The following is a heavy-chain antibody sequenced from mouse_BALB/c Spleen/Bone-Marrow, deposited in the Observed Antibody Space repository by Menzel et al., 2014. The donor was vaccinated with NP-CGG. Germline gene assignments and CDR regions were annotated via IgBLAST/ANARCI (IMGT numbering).Heavy chain of an antibody. CDR1: GFSLTSYG. CDR2: IWAGVST. Sequence: VQGVESGPGLVAPSQSLSITCTVSGFSLTSYGVHWVRQPPGKGLEWLGVIWAGVSTNYNSALMSRLSISKDNSKSQVFLKMNSLQTDDTAMYYCARTGFDYWGQGTTLTVSS. D-gene: IGHD4-1*01. V-gene: IGHV2-9*02. CDR3: ARTGFDY. J-gene: IGHJ2*01.